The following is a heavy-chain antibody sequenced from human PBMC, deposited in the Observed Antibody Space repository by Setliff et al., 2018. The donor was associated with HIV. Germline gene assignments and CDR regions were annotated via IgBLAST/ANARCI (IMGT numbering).Heavy chain of an antibody. V-gene: IGHV4-61*09. CDR3: ARFAYYSDSGGYYHH. D-gene: IGHD3-22*01. CDR1: GGSISSGSYY. J-gene: IGHJ4*02. Sequence: SETLSLTCSVSGGSISSGSYYWSWIRQPAGKGLEWIGHIYTSGSTNYNPSLKSRVTMSVDTSKNQFSPKLSSVTAADTAVYYCARFAYYSDSGGYYHHWGQGALVTVS. CDR2: IYTSGST.